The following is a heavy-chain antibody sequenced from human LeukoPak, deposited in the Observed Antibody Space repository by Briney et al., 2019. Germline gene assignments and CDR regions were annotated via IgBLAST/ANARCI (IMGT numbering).Heavy chain of an antibody. CDR1: GFTFTSYA. J-gene: IGHJ4*02. CDR3: AKGGGYSYGYRFDY. D-gene: IGHD5-18*01. V-gene: IGHV3-23*01. CDR2: ISGSGGST. Sequence: GGSLRLSCAASGFTFTSYAMSWVRQAPGKGLEWVSTISGSGGSTYYADSVKGRFTISRDNSKNTLYLQMNSLRAEDTALYYCAKGGGYSYGYRFDYWGQGALVTVSS.